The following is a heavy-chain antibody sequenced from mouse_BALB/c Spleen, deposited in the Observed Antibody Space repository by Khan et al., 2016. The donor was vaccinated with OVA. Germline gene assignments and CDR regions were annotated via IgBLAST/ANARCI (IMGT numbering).Heavy chain of an antibody. Sequence: EVQLVESGPGLVKPSQSLSLTCTVTGYSITSEYTWNWIRQFPGNKLEWMGFISYSGNTRYNPSLKSRISITRDTSKNQFFLQLTSVTSEDTATXYCARKDYYDYDPFPYWGQGTLVTVSA. J-gene: IGHJ3*01. CDR1: GYSITSEYT. CDR3: ARKDYYDYDPFPY. D-gene: IGHD2-4*01. CDR2: ISYSGNT. V-gene: IGHV3-2*02.